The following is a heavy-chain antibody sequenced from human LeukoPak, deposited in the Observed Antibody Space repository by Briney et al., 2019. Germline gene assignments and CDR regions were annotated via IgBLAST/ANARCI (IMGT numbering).Heavy chain of an antibody. J-gene: IGHJ4*02. CDR3: ARADYYDSSGYNDY. D-gene: IGHD3-22*01. CDR2: IYSGDNT. Sequence: GGSLRLSCAASGFTVSSNYMSWVRQAPGQGLEWVSVIYSGDNTYYADSVKGRFTISRDNSKNTLYLQMTSLRTEDTPVYYCARADYYDSSGYNDYWGQGTLVTVSS. CDR1: GFTVSSNY. V-gene: IGHV3-53*01.